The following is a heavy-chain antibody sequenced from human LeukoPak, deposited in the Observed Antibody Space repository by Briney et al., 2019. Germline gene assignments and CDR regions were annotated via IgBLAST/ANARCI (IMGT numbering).Heavy chain of an antibody. D-gene: IGHD1-1*01. V-gene: IGHV3-15*05. CDR2: IKSKNDGGTT. J-gene: IGHJ4*02. Sequence: GGSLRLSCAASGFNFNHAWMTWVRQAPGKGLEWVGRIKSKNDGGTTDLAAPVKGRFTISRDDSKRMMFLEMNGLKTEDTAVYYCVGRPWNFDYWGQGTLVTVSS. CDR1: GFNFNHAW. CDR3: VGRPWNFDY.